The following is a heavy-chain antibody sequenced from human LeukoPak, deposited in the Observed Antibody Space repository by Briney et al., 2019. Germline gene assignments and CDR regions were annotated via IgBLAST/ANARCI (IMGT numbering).Heavy chain of an antibody. D-gene: IGHD3-22*01. Sequence: ASVKVSCKASGYTFTSYAMNWVRQAPGQGLEWMGWINTNTGNPTYAQGFTGRFVFSLDTPVSTAYLRISSLKAEDTAVYYCARAYYYDSSGYQDKIDYWGQGTLVTVSS. CDR3: ARAYYYDSSGYQDKIDY. CDR2: INTNTGNP. CDR1: GYTFTSYA. V-gene: IGHV7-4-1*02. J-gene: IGHJ4*02.